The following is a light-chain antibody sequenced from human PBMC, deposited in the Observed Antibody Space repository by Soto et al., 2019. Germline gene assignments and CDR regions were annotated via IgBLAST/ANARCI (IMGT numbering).Light chain of an antibody. CDR3: ATWDDSLNGRVV. V-gene: IGLV1-44*01. Sequence: QSVLTQPPSASGTPGQRVTISCSGSSSNIGSNIVNWYQQLPGTAPKLLIYSNNQRPSGVPDRFSGSQSGTSASLAISGLQSEDEADYYCATWDDSLNGRVVFGGGTKLTV. CDR1: SSNIGSNI. CDR2: SNN. J-gene: IGLJ2*01.